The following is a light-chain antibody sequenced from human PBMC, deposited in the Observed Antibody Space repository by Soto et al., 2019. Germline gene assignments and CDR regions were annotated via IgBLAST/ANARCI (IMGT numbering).Light chain of an antibody. CDR3: SSYSTTTTPQWV. CDR1: SNDIGGYNY. Sequence: QSVLTQPASVSVSPGQSITIPCTGSSNDIGGYNYVSWYQQHPGRAPKLVIYKVSDRPSGVSTRFSASKSGNTASLTISGLQAEDEADYYCSSYSTTTTPQWVFGGGTKLTVL. V-gene: IGLV2-14*01. CDR2: KVS. J-gene: IGLJ3*02.